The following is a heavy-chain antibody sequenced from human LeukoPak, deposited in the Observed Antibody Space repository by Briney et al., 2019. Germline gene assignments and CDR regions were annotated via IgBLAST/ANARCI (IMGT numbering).Heavy chain of an antibody. CDR3: ARVEMATIGQAGVFDY. V-gene: IGHV1-69*05. D-gene: IGHD5-24*01. CDR1: GGTFSSYA. J-gene: IGHJ4*02. CDR2: IIPIFGTA. Sequence: ASVKVSCKASGGTFSSYAISWARQAPGQGLEWMGGIIPIFGTANYAQKFQGRVTITTNESTSTAYMELSSLRSEDTAVYYCARVEMATIGQAGVFDYWGQGTLVTVSA.